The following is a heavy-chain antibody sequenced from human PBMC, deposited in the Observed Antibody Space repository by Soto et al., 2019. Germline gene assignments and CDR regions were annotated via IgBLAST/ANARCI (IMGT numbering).Heavy chain of an antibody. D-gene: IGHD1-7*01. CDR3: ARDGLTSITGTTDATAGFGP. V-gene: IGHV1-18*01. J-gene: IGHJ5*02. CDR2: ISANNGNT. CDR1: GCSFTSYG. Sequence: DSLKVSCKGSGCSFTSYGISWVRQAPGQGLEWMGWISANNGNTNYAQKLQGRVTMTADTSTSTAYMELRSLRSDDTAVYYCARDGLTSITGTTDATAGFGPWGQGTLVTVSS.